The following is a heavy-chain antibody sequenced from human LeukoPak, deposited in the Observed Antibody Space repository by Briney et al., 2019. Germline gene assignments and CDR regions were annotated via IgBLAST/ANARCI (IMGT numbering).Heavy chain of an antibody. CDR3: ARGQLATAMGRDYFDY. CDR2: IYTSGST. Sequence: SETLSLTCTVSGGFIGTYYWSWIRQPAGKGLEWIGRIYTSGSTNYNPSLKSRVSMAVDTSKNQFSLKLTSVTAADTAVYYCARGQLATAMGRDYFDYWGQGTVVTASS. D-gene: IGHD5-18*01. CDR1: GGFIGTYY. J-gene: IGHJ4*02. V-gene: IGHV4-4*07.